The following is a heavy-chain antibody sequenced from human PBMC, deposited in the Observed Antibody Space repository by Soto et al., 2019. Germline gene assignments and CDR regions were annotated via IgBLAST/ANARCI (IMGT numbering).Heavy chain of an antibody. D-gene: IGHD3-16*02. J-gene: IGHJ4*02. V-gene: IGHV3-74*01. CDR1: GFTFSTYW. Sequence: EVQLVESGGGLVQPGGSLRLSCVASGFTFSTYWMHWVRQAPGTGLVWVSRINSDGSGTSYADSVKGRFTISRDNAKNTMYLQMNSLRADDTAVYYCARDGGWLYPDYWGQGTLVTVSS. CDR3: ARDGGWLYPDY. CDR2: INSDGSGT.